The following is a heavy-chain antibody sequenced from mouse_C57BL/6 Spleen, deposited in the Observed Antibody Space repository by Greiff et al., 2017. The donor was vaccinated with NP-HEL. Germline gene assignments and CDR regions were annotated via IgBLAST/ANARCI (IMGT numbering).Heavy chain of an antibody. CDR3: ARVYYDYALDY. V-gene: IGHV1-69*01. J-gene: IGHJ2*01. Sequence: VQLKQPGAELVMPGASVKLSCKASGYTFTSYWMHWVKQRPGQGLEWIGEIDPSDSYTNYNQKFKGKSTLTVDKSSSTAYMQLSSLTSEDSAVYYCARVYYDYALDYWGQGTTLTVSS. D-gene: IGHD2-4*01. CDR1: GYTFTSYW. CDR2: IDPSDSYT.